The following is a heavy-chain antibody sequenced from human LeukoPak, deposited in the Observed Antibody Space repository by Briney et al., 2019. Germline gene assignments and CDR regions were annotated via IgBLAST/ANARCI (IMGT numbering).Heavy chain of an antibody. Sequence: GESLKISCKGSGYSFTSYWIGWVRQMPGKGLEWMGIIYPGDSDTRYSPSFQGQVTILADRSISTAYLQWSSLKASDTAMYYCARREMVAAAGTYDYWGQGTLVTVSS. CDR1: GYSFTSYW. J-gene: IGHJ4*02. CDR2: IYPGDSDT. CDR3: ARREMVAAAGTYDY. V-gene: IGHV5-51*01. D-gene: IGHD6-13*01.